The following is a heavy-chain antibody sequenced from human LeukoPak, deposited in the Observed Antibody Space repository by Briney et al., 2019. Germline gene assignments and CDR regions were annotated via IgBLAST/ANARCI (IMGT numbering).Heavy chain of an antibody. D-gene: IGHD1-7*01. CDR1: GGSFSGYY. CDR2: INLSGST. CDR3: ARSNWDSNVGIDY. J-gene: IGHJ4*02. Sequence: NPSETLSLTCAVYGGSFSGYYWSWIRQPPGKGLEWIGEINLSGSTKYNPALKSRVTISVDTSKNQFSLKLSSVTAADTAVYYCARSNWDSNVGIDYWGQGILVIVSS. V-gene: IGHV4-34*01.